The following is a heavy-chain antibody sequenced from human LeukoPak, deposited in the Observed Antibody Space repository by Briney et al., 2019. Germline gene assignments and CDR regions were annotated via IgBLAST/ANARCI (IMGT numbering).Heavy chain of an antibody. CDR1: GYTFTSYD. Sequence: ASVKVSCKASGYTFTSYDINWVRQATGQGLEWMGWMNPNSGNTGYAQKLQGRVTMTRNTSISTAYMELSSLRSEDTAVYYCARGPDGGLRLGDRPYYYYYYMDVWGKGTTVTVSS. V-gene: IGHV1-8*01. CDR3: ARGPDGGLRLGDRPYYYYYYMDV. CDR2: MNPNSGNT. D-gene: IGHD3-16*01. J-gene: IGHJ6*03.